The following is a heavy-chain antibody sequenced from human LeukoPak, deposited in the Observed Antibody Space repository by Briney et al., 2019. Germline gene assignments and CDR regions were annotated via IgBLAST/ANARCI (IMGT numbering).Heavy chain of an antibody. D-gene: IGHD6-19*01. Sequence: ASVKVSCKASGYTFTGYYMHWVRQAPGQGLEWMGRINPNRGGTNYAQKFQGRVTMTRDTSISTAYMELSRLRSDDTAVYYCARDPNNSSGWFVDYWGQGTLVTVSS. J-gene: IGHJ4*02. CDR1: GYTFTGYY. CDR3: ARDPNNSSGWFVDY. V-gene: IGHV1-2*06. CDR2: INPNRGGT.